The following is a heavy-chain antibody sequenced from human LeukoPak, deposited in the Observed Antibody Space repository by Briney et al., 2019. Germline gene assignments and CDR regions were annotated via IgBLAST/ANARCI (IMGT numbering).Heavy chain of an antibody. CDR3: AKLWFGEFNDAFDI. V-gene: IGHV3-30*02. CDR2: IRYDGSNK. J-gene: IGHJ3*02. CDR1: GFTFSSYG. Sequence: PGGSLRLSCAASGFTFSSYGTHWVRQAPGKGLEWVAFIRYDGSNKYYADSVKGRFTISRDNSKNTLYLQMNSLRAEDTAVYYCAKLWFGEFNDAFDIWGQGTMVTVSS. D-gene: IGHD3-10*01.